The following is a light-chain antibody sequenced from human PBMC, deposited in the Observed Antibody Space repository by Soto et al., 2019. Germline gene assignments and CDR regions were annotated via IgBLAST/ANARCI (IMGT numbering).Light chain of an antibody. CDR2: DAS. V-gene: IGKV3-15*01. J-gene: IGKJ1*01. CDR3: QQYNNWPPCT. Sequence: EIVMTQSPAALSVSPGERATLSCRASQSVSSNLAWYQQKLGQAPRLLIYDASTRATGIPARFSGSGSGTEFTLTISSLPSEDFAVYYCQQYNNWPPCTFGQGTRVEIK. CDR1: QSVSSN.